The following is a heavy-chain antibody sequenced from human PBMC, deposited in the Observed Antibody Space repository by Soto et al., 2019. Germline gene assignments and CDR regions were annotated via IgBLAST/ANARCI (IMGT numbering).Heavy chain of an antibody. J-gene: IGHJ6*02. Sequence: QVQLVQSGAEVKEPGSSVRVSCKASGGTFDNFIMNWVRQTPGQGLEWMGGIVPMLGTPTYAEKFKGRVTISATGSTSTMYMEVTRLRSEDTAISYCARNGTYSSSLSQYSGMDVWGQGTTVTVSS. CDR2: IVPMLGTP. V-gene: IGHV1-69*01. D-gene: IGHD1-26*01. CDR3: ARNGTYSSSLSQYSGMDV. CDR1: GGTFDNFI.